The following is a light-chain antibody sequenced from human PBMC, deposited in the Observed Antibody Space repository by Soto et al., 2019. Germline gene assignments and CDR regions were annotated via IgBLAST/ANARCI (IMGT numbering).Light chain of an antibody. CDR2: GVT. CDR3: SSYAGSNNLL. CDR1: SSDVGGYNF. Sequence: QSVLTQPPSASGSPGQSVTISCTGTSSDVGGYNFVSWYQQHPGKAPKIIIYGVTKRPSGVPDRFSGSKSGNTASLTVSGLQADDEADYYCSSYAGSNNLLFGGGTKLTVL. V-gene: IGLV2-8*01. J-gene: IGLJ2*01.